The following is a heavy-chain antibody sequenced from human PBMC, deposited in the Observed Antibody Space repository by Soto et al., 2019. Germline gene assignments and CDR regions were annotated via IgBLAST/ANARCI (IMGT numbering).Heavy chain of an antibody. V-gene: IGHV4-39*01. J-gene: IGHJ5*02. D-gene: IGHD2-2*02. CDR3: ARHWAADCSSNSCYKFAP. Sequence: SETLSLTCTVSGGSISSSSYYWGWIRQPPGKGLEWIGSIYYSGSTYYNPSLKSRVTISVDTSKNQLSLRLSCVTAADTAVYYPARHWAADCSSNSCYKFAPWGLGTLVTVSS. CDR1: GGSISSSSYY. CDR2: IYYSGST.